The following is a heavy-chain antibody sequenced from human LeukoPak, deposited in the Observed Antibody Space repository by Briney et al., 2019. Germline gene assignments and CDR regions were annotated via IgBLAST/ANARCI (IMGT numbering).Heavy chain of an antibody. D-gene: IGHD1-14*01. J-gene: IGHJ3*02. CDR2: INPNSGGT. CDR1: GYTFTGYY. CDR3: ARDRYPNDAFDI. Sequence: ASVKVSCKASGYTFTGYYMHWVRQAPGQGLEWMGWINPNSGGTNYAQKFQGRVTMTRDTSISTAHMELSRLRSDDTAVYYCARDRYPNDAFDIWGQGTMVTVSS. V-gene: IGHV1-2*02.